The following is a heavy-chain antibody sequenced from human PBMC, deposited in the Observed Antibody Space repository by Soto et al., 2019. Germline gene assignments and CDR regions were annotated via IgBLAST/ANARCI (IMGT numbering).Heavy chain of an antibody. D-gene: IGHD2-15*01. Sequence: GGSLRLSCAASGFTFSSYWMSWVRQAPGKGLEWVANIKQDGSEKYYVDSVKGRFTISRDNAKNSLYLQMNSLRAEDTAVYYCARADCSGGSCYSDYFDYWGQGTLVTVSS. CDR3: ARADCSGGSCYSDYFDY. CDR1: GFTFSSYW. V-gene: IGHV3-7*05. CDR2: IKQDGSEK. J-gene: IGHJ4*02.